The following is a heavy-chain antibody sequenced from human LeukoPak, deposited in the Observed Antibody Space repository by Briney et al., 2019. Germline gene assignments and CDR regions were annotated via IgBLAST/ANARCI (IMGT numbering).Heavy chain of an antibody. CDR1: GGSISSYY. CDR3: ARDTVLYIAAAGTRIRGYYGMDV. D-gene: IGHD6-13*01. J-gene: IGHJ6*02. V-gene: IGHV4-4*07. CDR2: IYTSGST. Sequence: SETLSFTCTVSGGSISSYYWSWIRQPAGKGLEWIGRIYTSGSTNYNPSLKSRVTMSVDTSKNQFSLKLSSVTAADTAVYYCARDTVLYIAAAGTRIRGYYGMDVWGQGTTVTVSS.